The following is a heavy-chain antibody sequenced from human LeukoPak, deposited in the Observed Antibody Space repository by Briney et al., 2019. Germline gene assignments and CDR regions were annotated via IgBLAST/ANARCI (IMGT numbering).Heavy chain of an antibody. CDR3: ARRYCSSTSCSGTDY. Sequence: ASVKVSCKASGGTFSSYAISWVRQAPGQGLEWMGGIIPIFGTANYAQKFQGRVTITADESTSTAYMELSSLRSEDTAVYYCARRYCSSTSCSGTDYWGQGTLVTVSS. CDR2: IIPIFGTA. V-gene: IGHV1-69*13. J-gene: IGHJ4*02. CDR1: GGTFSSYA. D-gene: IGHD2-2*01.